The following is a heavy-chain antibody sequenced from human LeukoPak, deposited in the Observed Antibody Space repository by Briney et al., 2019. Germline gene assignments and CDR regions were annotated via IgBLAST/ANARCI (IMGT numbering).Heavy chain of an antibody. J-gene: IGHJ4*02. CDR2: ISSSSSFI. D-gene: IGHD5-18*01. CDR1: GFTFSSYD. V-gene: IGHV3-21*01. Sequence: PGGSLRLSCGASGFTFSSYDMKWVRQAPGKGLEWVSSISSSSSFIYYADSVKGRFTISRDDAKNSLYLQMNSLRAEDTAVYYCATSSYGLYWGQGTLVTVSS. CDR3: ATSSYGLY.